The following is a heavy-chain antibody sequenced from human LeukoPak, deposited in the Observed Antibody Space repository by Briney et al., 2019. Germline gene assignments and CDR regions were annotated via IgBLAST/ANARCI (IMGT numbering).Heavy chain of an antibody. CDR3: AKDLLRRWYSSSW. CDR1: GFTFSSYA. V-gene: IGHV3-23*01. D-gene: IGHD6-13*01. Sequence: GGSLRLPCAASGFTFSSYAMSWVRQAPGKGLEWVSAISGSGGSTYYADSVKGRFTISRDNSKNTLYLQMNSLRAEDTAVYYCAKDLLRRWYSSSWWGQGTLVTVSS. CDR2: ISGSGGST. J-gene: IGHJ4*02.